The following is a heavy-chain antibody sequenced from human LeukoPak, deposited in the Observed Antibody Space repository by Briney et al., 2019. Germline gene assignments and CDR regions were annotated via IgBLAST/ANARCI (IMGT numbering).Heavy chain of an antibody. CDR3: AVREPVVPAAMWGGVDY. CDR2: IIPIFGTA. J-gene: IGHJ4*02. Sequence: SVKVSCKASGGTFSSYAISWVRQAPGQGLEWMGGIIPIFGTANYAQKFQGRVTITADKSTSTAYMELSSLRSEDTAVYYCAVREPVVPAAMWGGVDYWGQGTLVTVSS. V-gene: IGHV1-69*06. CDR1: GGTFSSYA. D-gene: IGHD2-2*01.